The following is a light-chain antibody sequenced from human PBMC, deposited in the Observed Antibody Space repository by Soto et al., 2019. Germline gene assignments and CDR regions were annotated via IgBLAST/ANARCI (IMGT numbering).Light chain of an antibody. J-gene: IGKJ3*01. V-gene: IGKV4-1*01. CDR3: QQYLSTPFT. CDR1: QTLFYTSSNKNY. CDR2: WAS. Sequence: DIVMNQSPDSLALSLGERATIHCKSSQTLFYTSSNKNYLAWYQQRPGQPPKLLIYWASDRESGVPNRFSGSGSGTDFTLTISGLQAEDVALYYCQQYLSTPFTFGPGTKVDIK.